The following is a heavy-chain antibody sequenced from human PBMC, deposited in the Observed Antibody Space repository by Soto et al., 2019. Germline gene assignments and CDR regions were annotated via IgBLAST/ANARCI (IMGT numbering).Heavy chain of an antibody. CDR1: GGSISSYY. V-gene: IGHV4-59*01. J-gene: IGHJ4*02. CDR3: ARSGWNHIFDY. Sequence: SETLSLTCTVSGGSISSYYWSWIRQPPGKGLEWIGYIYYSGSTNYNPSLKSRVTISVDTSKNQFSLKLSSVTAADTAVYYCARSGWNHIFDYWGQGTLVTVSS. D-gene: IGHD1-1*01. CDR2: IYYSGST.